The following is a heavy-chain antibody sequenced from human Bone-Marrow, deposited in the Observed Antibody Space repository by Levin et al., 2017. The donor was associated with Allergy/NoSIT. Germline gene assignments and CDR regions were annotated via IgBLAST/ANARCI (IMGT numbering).Heavy chain of an antibody. J-gene: IGHJ6*03. CDR3: ARLGHTDHYYYMDV. V-gene: IGHV4-59*08. CDR2: VYYSWYT. Sequence: SQTLSLTCTVSGGSINSNYWSWIRPPPRKDLEWIGFVYYSWYTNYNPSFKSRVTISVDTSKNQFFLKLSSVTAADTAVYHCARLGHTDHYYYMDVWGKGTTVTVSS. CDR1: GGSINSNY. D-gene: IGHD3-16*01.